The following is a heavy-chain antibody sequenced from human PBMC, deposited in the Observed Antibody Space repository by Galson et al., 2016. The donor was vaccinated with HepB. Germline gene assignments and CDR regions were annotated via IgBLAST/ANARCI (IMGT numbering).Heavy chain of an antibody. D-gene: IGHD2-15*01. CDR1: GGSISSGDYY. J-gene: IGHJ6*02. Sequence: TLSLTCTVSGGSISSGDYYWSWIRQHPGKGLEWIGYIYSSGSTYYNPSLKSRITISVDMSKNQFSLKLNSVTAADTAVYYCARGPPVAARTYYYGMDVWGQGTTVTVSS. V-gene: IGHV4-31*03. CDR2: IYSSGST. CDR3: ARGPPVAARTYYYGMDV.